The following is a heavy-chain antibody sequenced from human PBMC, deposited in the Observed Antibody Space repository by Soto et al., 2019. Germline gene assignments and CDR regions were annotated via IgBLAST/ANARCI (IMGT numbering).Heavy chain of an antibody. V-gene: IGHV3-23*01. CDR2: ITGSGGGT. CDR1: GFTFSNYA. Sequence: EVQLLESGGGLVQPGGSLRLSCAASGFTFSNYAMTWVRQAPGKGLEWVSVITGSGGGTYFVDSVKGRFPISRDNSKNTVYLQMNSLRVEDTAVYYGATPPLTAAGFDYWGQGTLVTVSS. J-gene: IGHJ4*02. D-gene: IGHD6-13*01. CDR3: ATPPLTAAGFDY.